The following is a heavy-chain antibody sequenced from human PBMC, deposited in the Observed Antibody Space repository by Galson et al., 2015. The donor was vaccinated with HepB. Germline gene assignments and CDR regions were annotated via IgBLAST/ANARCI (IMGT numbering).Heavy chain of an antibody. J-gene: IGHJ6*02. CDR3: ARDKGPVTTENYYYGMDV. D-gene: IGHD4-17*01. CDR1: GYTFTGYY. V-gene: IGHV1-2*04. Sequence: SVKVSCKASGYTFTGYYMHWVRQAPGQGLEWMGWINPNSGGTNYAQKFQGWVTMTRDTSISTAYMELSRLRSDDTAVYYCARDKGPVTTENYYYGMDVWGQGTTVTVSS. CDR2: INPNSGGT.